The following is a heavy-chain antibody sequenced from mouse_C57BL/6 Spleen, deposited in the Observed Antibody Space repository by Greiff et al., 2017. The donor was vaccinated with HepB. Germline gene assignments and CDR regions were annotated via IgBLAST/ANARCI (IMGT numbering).Heavy chain of an antibody. V-gene: IGHV1-15*01. D-gene: IGHD6-1*02. CDR3: TREKDSPWFAY. CDR2: IDPETGGT. J-gene: IGHJ3*01. CDR1: GYTFTDYE. Sequence: VQLQQSGAELVRPGASVTLSCKASGYTFTDYEMHWVKQTPVHGLEWIGAIDPETGGTAYNQKFKGKAILTADKSSSTAYMELRSLTSEDSAVYYCTREKDSPWFAYWGQGTLVTVSA.